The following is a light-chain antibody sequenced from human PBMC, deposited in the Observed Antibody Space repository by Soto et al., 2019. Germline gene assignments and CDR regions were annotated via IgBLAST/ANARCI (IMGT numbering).Light chain of an antibody. V-gene: IGLV2-23*02. CDR3: CSYAGSRTFYV. Sequence: QSALTQPASVSGSPGQSITISCTGTSSDVGGYNYVSWYQQHPGKAPKLMIYEVSKRPSGVSNRFSGSKSGNTASLTISGLQAEDEADYYCCSYAGSRTFYVFATGTKVTVL. CDR1: SSDVGGYNY. J-gene: IGLJ1*01. CDR2: EVS.